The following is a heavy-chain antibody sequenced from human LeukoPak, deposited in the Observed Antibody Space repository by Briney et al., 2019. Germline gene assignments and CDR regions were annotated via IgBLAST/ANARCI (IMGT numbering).Heavy chain of an antibody. CDR1: GFTFSSYS. CDR2: ISSSSSTI. Sequence: GGSLRLSCAASGFTFSSYSMNWVRQAPGKGLEWVSYISSSSSTIYYADSVRGRFTISRDNAKNSLYLQMNSLRAEDTAVYYCARDARWPYAFDIWGQGTMVTVSS. J-gene: IGHJ3*02. V-gene: IGHV3-48*01. CDR3: ARDARWPYAFDI. D-gene: IGHD4-23*01.